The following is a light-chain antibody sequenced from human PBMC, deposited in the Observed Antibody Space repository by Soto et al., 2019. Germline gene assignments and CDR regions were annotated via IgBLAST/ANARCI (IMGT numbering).Light chain of an antibody. CDR2: KAS. CDR3: QQYNSYSSWT. Sequence: DIQMTQSPSTLSASVGDRVVITCRASQSIGGWLAWYQQKPGKAPKLLIYKASNLERGVPSRFSGSGSGTEFTLTISGLQPDDLATYYCQQYNSYSSWTFGQGTTVEIK. V-gene: IGKV1-5*03. J-gene: IGKJ1*01. CDR1: QSIGGW.